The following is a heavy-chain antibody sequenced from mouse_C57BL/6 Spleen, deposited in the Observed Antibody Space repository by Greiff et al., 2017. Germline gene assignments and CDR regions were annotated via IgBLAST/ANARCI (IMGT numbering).Heavy chain of an antibody. CDR2: ISDGGSYT. Sequence: EVQVVESGGGLVKPGGSLKLSCAASGFTFSSYAMSWVRQTPEKRLEWVATISDGGSYTYYPDNVKGRFTISRDNAKNNLYLQMSHLKSEDTAMYYCASSMITTSFKYYAMDYWGQGTSVTVSS. J-gene: IGHJ4*01. V-gene: IGHV5-4*01. D-gene: IGHD2-4*01. CDR3: ASSMITTSFKYYAMDY. CDR1: GFTFSSYA.